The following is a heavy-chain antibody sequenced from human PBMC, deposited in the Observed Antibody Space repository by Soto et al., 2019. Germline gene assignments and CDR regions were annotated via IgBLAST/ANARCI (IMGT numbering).Heavy chain of an antibody. Sequence: GGSLRLSCAASGFTFSNFAMNWVRQAPGKGLGWVSAISNSFSDGNTHYADSVKGRFTISRDNDKNTVFLEIDSLRAEDTAVYYCAKVFSPEGGNYFDHWGPGTLVTV. CDR2: ISNSFSDGNT. J-gene: IGHJ4*02. V-gene: IGHV3-23*01. CDR1: GFTFSNFA. CDR3: AKVFSPEGGNYFDH.